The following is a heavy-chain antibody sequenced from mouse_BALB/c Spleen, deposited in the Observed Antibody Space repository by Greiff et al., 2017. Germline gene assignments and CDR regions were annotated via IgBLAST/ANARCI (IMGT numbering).Heavy chain of an antibody. V-gene: IGHV2-9*02. CDR3: ARNYYGNGYYFDY. Sequence: VMLVESGPGLVAPSQSLSITCTVSGFSLTSYGVHWVRQPPGKGLEWLGVIWAGGSTNYNSALMPRLSISKDNSKSQVFLKMNSLQTDDTAMYYCARNYYGNGYYFDYWGQGTTLTVSS. D-gene: IGHD2-1*01. CDR2: IWAGGST. J-gene: IGHJ2*01. CDR1: GFSLTSYG.